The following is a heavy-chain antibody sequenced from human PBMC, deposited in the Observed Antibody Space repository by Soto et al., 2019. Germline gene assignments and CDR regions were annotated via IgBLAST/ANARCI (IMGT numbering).Heavy chain of an antibody. CDR2: INSNSGGT. D-gene: IGHD3-3*01. Sequence: GASVKVSCKASGYTFTGSYMHWVRQAPGQGLEWMGWINSNSGGTNYAQNFQGRVTLTRDTSISTAYMELSRLISDDTAVYYCARDGDYSGYVDSWGQGTLVTVSS. CDR3: ARDGDYSGYVDS. CDR1: GYTFTGSY. J-gene: IGHJ4*02. V-gene: IGHV1-2*02.